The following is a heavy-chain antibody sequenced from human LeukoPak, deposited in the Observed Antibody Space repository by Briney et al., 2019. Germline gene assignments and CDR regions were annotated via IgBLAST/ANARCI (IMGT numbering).Heavy chain of an antibody. J-gene: IGHJ4*02. D-gene: IGHD3-9*01. CDR3: ASTYYDVLTTLHN. CDR1: GGSISSSSYY. CDR2: LYYSGST. V-gene: IGHV4-39*01. Sequence: SETLSLTCTVSGGSISSSSYYWGWIRQPPGKGLEWIGSLYYSGSTYYNPSLKSRVTISLDTSKNQFSLRLSSMTAADTALYYCASTYYDVLTTLHNWGQGTLVTVSS.